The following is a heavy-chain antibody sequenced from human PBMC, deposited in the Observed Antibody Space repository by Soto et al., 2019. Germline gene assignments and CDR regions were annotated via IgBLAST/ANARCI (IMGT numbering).Heavy chain of an antibody. V-gene: IGHV1-3*01. CDR3: ASSQTMVTLVYFQH. D-gene: IGHD4-17*01. Sequence: GASVKISCKASGYTFTSYAIHWVRQAPVQRLEWMGWINGANGNSKYSEKFQGRVTITTDTNATTAFLELSSLTSEDTAVYFCASSQTMVTLVYFQHWGKGTQVTVS. J-gene: IGHJ1*01. CDR1: GYTFTSYA. CDR2: INGANGNS.